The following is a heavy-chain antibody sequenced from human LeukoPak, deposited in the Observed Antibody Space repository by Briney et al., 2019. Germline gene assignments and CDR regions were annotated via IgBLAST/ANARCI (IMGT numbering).Heavy chain of an antibody. D-gene: IGHD2-15*01. CDR1: GFTFSSYG. Sequence: PRRSLRLSCAASGFTFSSYGMHWVRQAPGKGLEWVAVISYDGSNKYYADSVKGRFTISRDNSKNTLYLQMNSLRAEDTAVYYCAKGTAAPRVYYYDGMDVCGKRAPWTVSS. J-gene: IGHJ6*01. V-gene: IGHV3-30*18. CDR2: ISYDGSNK. CDR3: AKGTAAPRVYYYDGMDV.